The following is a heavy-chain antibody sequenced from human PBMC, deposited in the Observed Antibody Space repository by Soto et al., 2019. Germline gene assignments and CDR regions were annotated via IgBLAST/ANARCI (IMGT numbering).Heavy chain of an antibody. CDR2: IYYSGST. J-gene: IGHJ4*02. CDR1: GGSISSGGYY. Sequence: SETLSLTCTVSGGSISSGGYYWSWIRQHPGKGLEWIGYIYYSGSTYYNPSLKSRVTISVDTSKNQYSLKLSSVTAADTAVYYCARGIYYDFWSGYPGYFDYWGQGTLVTVSS. CDR3: ARGIYYDFWSGYPGYFDY. D-gene: IGHD3-3*01. V-gene: IGHV4-31*03.